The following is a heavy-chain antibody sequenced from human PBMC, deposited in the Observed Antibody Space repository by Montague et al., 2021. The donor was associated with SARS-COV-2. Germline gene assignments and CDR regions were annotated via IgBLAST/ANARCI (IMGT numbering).Heavy chain of an antibody. CDR1: GGSVSSTDYY. CDR3: ARWDPQTLTLIGLRGKSASDY. CDR2: IFHSGST. V-gene: IGHV4-39*01. J-gene: IGHJ4*02. D-gene: IGHD4-23*01. Sequence: SETLSLTCAISGGSVSSTDYYWGWIRQAPGKGLEWIGSIFHSGSTNYNPSLKSRVTIFVDTSKSQFSLKLSSVTAADTGVYYCARWDPQTLTLIGLRGKSASDYWGQGTLVTVSS.